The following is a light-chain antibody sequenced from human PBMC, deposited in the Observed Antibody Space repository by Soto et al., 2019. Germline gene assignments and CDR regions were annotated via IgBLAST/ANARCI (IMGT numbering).Light chain of an antibody. V-gene: IGLV2-14*01. Sequence: QSVLTQPASVSGSPGQSITISCTGTSSDVGGYNYVSWYQQHPGKAPKLMIYDVNNRPSGVSNRFSASKSGNTASLTISGLQAEDEADYYCCSYVSTVANVFGTGTKVTVL. CDR2: DVN. CDR3: CSYVSTVANV. J-gene: IGLJ1*01. CDR1: SSDVGGYNY.